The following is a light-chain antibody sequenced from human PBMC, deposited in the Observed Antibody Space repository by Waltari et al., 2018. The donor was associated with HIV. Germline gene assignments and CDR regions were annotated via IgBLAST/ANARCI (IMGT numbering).Light chain of an antibody. CDR1: SSAFGSHNL. J-gene: IGLJ3*02. CDR3: CSFADTNTWV. CDR2: EVI. V-gene: IGLV2-23*02. Sequence: QSALTQPASVSGSPGQSITIPCTATSSAFGSHNLFPWYQHHPGRAPKLIIYEVIKRPSGVSHRFSGSKSGNTASLTISGLQAEDEADYYCCSFADTNTWVFGGGTKLTVL.